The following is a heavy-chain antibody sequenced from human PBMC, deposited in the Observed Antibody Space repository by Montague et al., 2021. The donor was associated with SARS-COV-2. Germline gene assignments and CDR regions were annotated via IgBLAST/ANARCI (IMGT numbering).Heavy chain of an antibody. V-gene: IGHV4-34*01. J-gene: IGHJ6*03. D-gene: IGHD3-10*01. Sequence: SETLSLTCAVHGGSFSTYSWNWIRQPPGKGLEWIGEIHHGGSTNYNPSLKSRVTISADTPKHQFSLKLTSVAAADTAVYYCARLGDGVVPSPILGVGPYYSYYYMDVWGRGTTVTVSS. CDR2: IHHGGST. CDR3: ARLGDGVVPSPILGVGPYYSYYYMDV. CDR1: GGSFSTYS.